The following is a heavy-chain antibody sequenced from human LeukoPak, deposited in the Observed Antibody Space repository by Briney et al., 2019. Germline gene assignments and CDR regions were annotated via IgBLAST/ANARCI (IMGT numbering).Heavy chain of an antibody. CDR3: ARDKQQLVEVGYYGMDV. D-gene: IGHD6-13*01. V-gene: IGHV1-8*01. CDR1: GYTFTSYD. CDR2: MNPNSGNT. Sequence: ASVKVSCKASGYTFTSYDINWVRQATGQGLEWMGWMNPNSGNTGYAQKFQGRVTMTRNTSISTAYMELSSLRSEDTAVYYCARDKQQLVEVGYYGMDVWGQGTTVTVSS. J-gene: IGHJ6*02.